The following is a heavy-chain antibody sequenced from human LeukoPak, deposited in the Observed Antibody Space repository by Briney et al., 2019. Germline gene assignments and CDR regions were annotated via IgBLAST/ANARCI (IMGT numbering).Heavy chain of an antibody. V-gene: IGHV3-30*18. Sequence: GRSLRLSCAASGFTFSSYGMHWVRQAPGKGLEWVAVISYDGSNKYYADSVKGRFTISRDNSKNTLYPQMNSLRAEDTAVYYCAKDHGRDGYNFDYWGQGTLVTVSS. CDR2: ISYDGSNK. CDR1: GFTFSSYG. D-gene: IGHD5-24*01. J-gene: IGHJ4*02. CDR3: AKDHGRDGYNFDY.